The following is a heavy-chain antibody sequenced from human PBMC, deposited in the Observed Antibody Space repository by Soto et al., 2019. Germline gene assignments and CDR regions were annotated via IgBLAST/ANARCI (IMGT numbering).Heavy chain of an antibody. CDR3: AKDLASYSSPYYFDY. Sequence: GGSLRLSCAASGFTFGIYGMHWVRQAPGKGMEWVAVIWYDGSNKYYADSVKGRFTISIDNSKNTLYLQMNSLRAEDTAVYYCAKDLASYSSPYYFDYWGQGTLVTVSS. J-gene: IGHJ4*02. CDR2: IWYDGSNK. V-gene: IGHV3-33*06. CDR1: GFTFGIYG. D-gene: IGHD6-13*01.